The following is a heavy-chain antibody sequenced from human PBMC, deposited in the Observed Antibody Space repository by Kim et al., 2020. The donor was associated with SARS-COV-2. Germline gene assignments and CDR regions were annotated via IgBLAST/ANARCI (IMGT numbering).Heavy chain of an antibody. CDR1: GFTFSSYA. D-gene: IGHD4-4*01. V-gene: IGHV3-30*03. Sequence: GGSLRLSCAASGFTFSSYAMYWVRQAPGKGLEWVAAISYDGSNNHNADSVKGRFTISRDNSKNTLYLQMNSLRVDDTAVYYCARARELTTVTNYHYYYGMDVWGQGTTVTVSS. CDR3: ARARELTTVTNYHYYYGMDV. CDR2: ISYDGSNN. J-gene: IGHJ6*02.